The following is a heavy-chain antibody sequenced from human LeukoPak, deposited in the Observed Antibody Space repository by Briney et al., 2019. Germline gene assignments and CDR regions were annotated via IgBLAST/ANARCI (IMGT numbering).Heavy chain of an antibody. J-gene: IGHJ3*02. V-gene: IGHV3-53*01. CDR3: AREADFWSGYYGTSDGDAFDI. CDR2: IYSGGNT. Sequence: GGSLRLSCAVSGFIVSSDYMSWVRQAPGKGLEWVSVIYSGGNTYYADSVKGRFTISRDTSKNTLYLQMNSLRAEDTAVYYCAREADFWSGYYGTSDGDAFDIWGQGTMATVSS. D-gene: IGHD3-3*01. CDR1: GFIVSSDY.